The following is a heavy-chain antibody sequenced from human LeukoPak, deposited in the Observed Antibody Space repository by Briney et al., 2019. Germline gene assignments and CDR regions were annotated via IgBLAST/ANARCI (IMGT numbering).Heavy chain of an antibody. CDR3: AREYCSGGSCHIAAFDI. D-gene: IGHD2-15*01. CDR2: ISSSSSYI. Sequence: GGSLRLSCAASGFTFSSYSMNWVRQAPGKGLEWVSSISSSSSYIYYADSVKGRFTISRDNAKNSLYLQMNSLRAEDTAVYYCAREYCSGGSCHIAAFDIWGQGTMVTVSS. J-gene: IGHJ3*02. CDR1: GFTFSSYS. V-gene: IGHV3-21*01.